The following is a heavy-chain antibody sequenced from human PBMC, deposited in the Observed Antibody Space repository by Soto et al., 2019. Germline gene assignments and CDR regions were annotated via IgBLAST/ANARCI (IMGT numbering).Heavy chain of an antibody. V-gene: IGHV3-64*07. J-gene: IGHJ4*02. CDR2: ISSSGLST. D-gene: IGHD2-8*01. CDR1: GFTFSSYA. CDR3: ARDRCTNGVCYAPSDY. Sequence: EVQLVESGGGLVQPGGSLRLSCAASGFTFSSYAMHWVRQAPGEGLEYVSAISSSGLSTFYADSVKDRFTISRDNSNNILYLQMCSLRPEDMAVYYCARDRCTNGVCYAPSDYWGQGTLVTVSS.